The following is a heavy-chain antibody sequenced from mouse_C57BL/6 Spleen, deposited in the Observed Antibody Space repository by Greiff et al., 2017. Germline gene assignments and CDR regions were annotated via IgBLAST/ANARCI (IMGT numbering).Heavy chain of an antibody. CDR2: INYDGSST. Sequence: DVMLVESEGGLVQPGSSMKLSCTASGFTFSDYYMAWVRQVPEKGLEWVANINYDGSSTYYLDSLKSRFIISRDNAKNILYLQMSSLKSEDTATYYCARDPPRNFDCWGKGTTLTVAS. CDR1: GFTFSDYY. CDR3: ARDPPRNFDC. J-gene: IGHJ2*01. V-gene: IGHV5-16*01.